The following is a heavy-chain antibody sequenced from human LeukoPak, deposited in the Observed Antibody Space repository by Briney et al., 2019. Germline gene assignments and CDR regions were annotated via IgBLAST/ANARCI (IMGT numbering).Heavy chain of an antibody. Sequence: PSETLSLTCAVYGRSFSGYYWSWIRQPPGKGLEWIGEINHSGSTNYNPSLKSRVTISVDTSKNQVSLKITSVTAADTAVYYCARDSGTTGEVKFDPWGPGTLVIVSS. CDR2: INHSGST. J-gene: IGHJ5*02. V-gene: IGHV4-34*01. CDR3: ARDSGTTGEVKFDP. D-gene: IGHD3-10*01. CDR1: GRSFSGYY.